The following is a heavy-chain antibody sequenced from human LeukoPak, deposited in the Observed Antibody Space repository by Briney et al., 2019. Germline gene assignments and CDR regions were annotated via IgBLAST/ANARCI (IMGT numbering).Heavy chain of an antibody. J-gene: IGHJ4*02. CDR2: INAGNGNT. CDR1: GYTFTSYA. D-gene: IGHD3-10*01. CDR3: AIGGSGSRYYFDY. V-gene: IGHV1-3*01. Sequence: ASVKVSCKASGYTFTSYAMHWVRQAPGQRLEWMGWINAGNGNTKYSQKFQGRVTITRDTSASTAYMELSSLRSEDTAVYYCAIGGSGSRYYFDYWGQGTLVTVSS.